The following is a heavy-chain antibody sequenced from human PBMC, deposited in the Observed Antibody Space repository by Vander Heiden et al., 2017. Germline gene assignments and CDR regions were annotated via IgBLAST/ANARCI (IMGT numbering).Heavy chain of an antibody. CDR3: AKGGRASSGYLA. CDR1: GFTSRSSP. D-gene: IGHD5-12*01. J-gene: IGHJ4*02. CDR2: VTGNGSTT. V-gene: IGHV3-23*01. Sequence: EVQLLDSGGGLVQPGGSLRFSCAAPGFTSRSSPISWAPQAPGRGLEWFSAVTGNGSTTYYADSVKGRFTISRDNSRTTVYLQMNSLRGEDTAIYYCAKGGRASSGYLAWGQGTLVTVSS.